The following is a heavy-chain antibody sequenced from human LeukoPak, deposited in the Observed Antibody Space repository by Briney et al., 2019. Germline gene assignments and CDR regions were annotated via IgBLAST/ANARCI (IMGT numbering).Heavy chain of an antibody. D-gene: IGHD1-26*01. J-gene: IGHJ4*02. CDR1: GGSVNSGSYY. CDR3: ARAAYSGSYHSDY. V-gene: IGHV4-61*01. Sequence: SETLSLTCTVSGGSVNSGSYYWNWIRQPPGKGLEWIGYIYYSGSTNYNPSLKSRVTISVDTSKNQFSLKLSSVTAADTAVYYCARAAYSGSYHSDYWGQGTQVTVSS. CDR2: IYYSGST.